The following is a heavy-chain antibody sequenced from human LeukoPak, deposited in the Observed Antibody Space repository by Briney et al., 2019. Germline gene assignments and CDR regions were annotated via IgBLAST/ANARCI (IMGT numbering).Heavy chain of an antibody. CDR3: ARGSTYYDSSGQVPFDY. V-gene: IGHV3-48*01. D-gene: IGHD3-22*01. CDR2: ISSSSSTI. J-gene: IGHJ4*02. CDR1: GFTFSSYA. Sequence: GGSLRLSCAASGFTFSSYAMNWVRQAPGKGLEWVSYISSSSSTIYYADSVKGRFTISRDNAKNSLYLQMNSLRAEDTAVYYCARGSTYYDSSGQVPFDYWGQGTLVTVSS.